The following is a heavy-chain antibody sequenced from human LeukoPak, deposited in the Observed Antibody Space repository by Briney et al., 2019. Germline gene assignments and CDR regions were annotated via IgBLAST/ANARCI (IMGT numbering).Heavy chain of an antibody. D-gene: IGHD2-21*01. CDR3: AKDAGLLPDV. J-gene: IGHJ4*02. Sequence: HPGGSLRLSYAASGFTFSSYAMSWVRQAPGKGLEWVSTISGGGGSTYYADSVKGRFTISRDNSKNTLCLQMNSLRDEDTAVYYCAKDAGLLPDVWGQGTLVTVSS. CDR1: GFTFSSYA. V-gene: IGHV3-23*01. CDR2: ISGGGGST.